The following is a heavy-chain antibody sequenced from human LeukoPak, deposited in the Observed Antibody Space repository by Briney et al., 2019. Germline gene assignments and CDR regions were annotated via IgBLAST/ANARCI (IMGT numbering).Heavy chain of an antibody. J-gene: IGHJ4*02. D-gene: IGHD3-10*01. CDR3: ARDLAYHGSGSYSYYFDY. V-gene: IGHV1-2*02. CDR2: ISPNSGGT. Sequence: GASVKVSCKASGYTFTDYYMHWVRQAPGQGLEWMGWISPNSGGTNYAQKFQGRVTMTRDTSISTAYMELSRLRSDDTAVYYCARDLAYHGSGSYSYYFDYWGQGTLVTVSS. CDR1: GYTFTDYY.